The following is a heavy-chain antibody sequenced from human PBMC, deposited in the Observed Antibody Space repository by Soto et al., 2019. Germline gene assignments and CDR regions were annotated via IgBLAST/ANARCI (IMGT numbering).Heavy chain of an antibody. V-gene: IGHV4-34*01. CDR2: INHSGST. CDR3: ARKTDNIVVVPAATLAFDI. Sequence: SETLSLTCAVYGGSFSGYYWSWIRQPPGKGLEWIGEINHSGSTNYNPSLKSRVTISVDTSKNQFSLKLSSVTAADTAVHYCARKTDNIVVVPAATLAFDIWGQGTMVTVSS. CDR1: GGSFSGYY. D-gene: IGHD2-2*01. J-gene: IGHJ3*02.